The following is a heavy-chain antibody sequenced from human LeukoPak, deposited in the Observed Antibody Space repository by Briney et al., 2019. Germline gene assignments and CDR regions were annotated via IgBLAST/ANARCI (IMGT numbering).Heavy chain of an antibody. Sequence: PGGSLRLSCAASGFTFSNHIMHWARQAPGKGLEWVSFIRFDGTNRHYVDSVKGRFTISRDNPNNMLYLQMNSLKFDDTAVYYCARDAYHSGDLDQWGEGTLVIVSS. V-gene: IGHV3-30*02. CDR2: IRFDGTNR. CDR1: GFTFSNHI. D-gene: IGHD3/OR15-3a*01. J-gene: IGHJ4*02. CDR3: ARDAYHSGDLDQ.